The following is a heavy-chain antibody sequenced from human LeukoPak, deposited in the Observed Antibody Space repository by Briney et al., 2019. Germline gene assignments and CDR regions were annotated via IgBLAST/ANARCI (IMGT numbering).Heavy chain of an antibody. CDR3: AIQDIVVVPAAIQVDY. D-gene: IGHD2-2*01. CDR2: IYYSGST. V-gene: IGHV4-39*07. CDR1: GGSISSSSYY. J-gene: IGHJ4*02. Sequence: SETLSLTCTVSGGSISSSSYYWGWIRQPPGKGLEWIGSIYYSGSTYYNPSLKSRVTISVDTSMNQFSLKLSSVTAADTAVYYCAIQDIVVVPAAIQVDYWGQGTLVTVSS.